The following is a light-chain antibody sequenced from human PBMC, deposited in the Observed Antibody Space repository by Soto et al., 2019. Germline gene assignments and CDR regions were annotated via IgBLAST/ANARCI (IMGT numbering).Light chain of an antibody. CDR3: QQYNNWPYT. J-gene: IGKJ2*01. Sequence: EIVMTQSPGTLSVFPGERATLSCRASETVTSKLAWYQQKPGQAPRLLIYGASTRATGIPARFSGSGSGTEFTLTISSLQYEDFAVYYCQQYNNWPYTFGQGTKLQIK. CDR1: ETVTSK. CDR2: GAS. V-gene: IGKV3-15*01.